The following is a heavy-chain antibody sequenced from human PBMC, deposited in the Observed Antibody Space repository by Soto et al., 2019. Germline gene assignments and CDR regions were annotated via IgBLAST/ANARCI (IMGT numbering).Heavy chain of an antibody. J-gene: IGHJ4*02. V-gene: IGHV4-59*11. CDR1: GGSISSHY. Sequence: QVQLQESGPGLVKPSETLSLTCTVSGGSISSHYWSWIRQPPGKGLEWIGYIYYSGNTNYNPSLQSGVTISVDTSKIQFSLKLSSVTAAETAVYYCARGYCVCCGCQLYYFDYWGQGTLVTVSS. CDR2: IYYSGNT. D-gene: IGHD2-21*01. CDR3: ARGYCVCCGCQLYYFDY.